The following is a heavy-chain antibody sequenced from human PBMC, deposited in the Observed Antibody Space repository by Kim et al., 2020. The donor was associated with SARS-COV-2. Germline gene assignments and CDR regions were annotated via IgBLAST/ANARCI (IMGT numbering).Heavy chain of an antibody. J-gene: IGHJ5*02. D-gene: IGHD6-13*01. CDR3: AKRIAAGGTSWFDP. CDR2: IYTSGST. V-gene: IGHV4-61*02. Sequence: SETLSLTCTVSGGSISSGSYYWSWIRQPAGKGLEWIGRIYTSGSTNYNPSLKSRVTISVDTSKNQFSLKLSSVTAADTAVYYCAKRIAAGGTSWFDPWGQGTLVTVSS. CDR1: GGSISSGSYY.